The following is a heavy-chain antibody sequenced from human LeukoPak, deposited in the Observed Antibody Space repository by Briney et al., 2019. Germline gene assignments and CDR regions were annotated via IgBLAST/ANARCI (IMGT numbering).Heavy chain of an antibody. CDR3: ARDRVRIASYYFDY. Sequence: GGSLRLSCAASGFIFSSYAMHWVRQAPGKRLEWVAVIAADGKDKHHADSVKGRFTISRDNSKNTLFLQMNSLRVEDTAVYYCARDRVRIASYYFDYWGQGTLVTVSS. V-gene: IGHV3-30*04. J-gene: IGHJ4*02. CDR1: GFIFSSYA. CDR2: IAADGKDK. D-gene: IGHD6-13*01.